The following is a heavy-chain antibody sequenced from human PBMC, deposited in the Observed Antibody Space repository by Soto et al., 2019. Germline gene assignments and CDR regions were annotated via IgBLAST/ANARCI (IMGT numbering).Heavy chain of an antibody. J-gene: IGHJ4*02. D-gene: IGHD1-7*01. CDR3: ARGRTGTQAFDY. Sequence: KASXTLSLTCTVSGGSISSYYWSCIRQPPGKGLEWIGYIYYSGSTNYNPSLKSRVTISVDTSKNQFSLKLSSVTAADTAVYYCARGRTGTQAFDYWGQGTLVTVSS. V-gene: IGHV4-59*12. CDR2: IYYSGST. CDR1: GGSISSYY.